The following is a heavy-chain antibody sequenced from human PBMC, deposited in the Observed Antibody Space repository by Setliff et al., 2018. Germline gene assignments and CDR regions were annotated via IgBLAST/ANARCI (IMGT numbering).Heavy chain of an antibody. CDR3: ARHHPPGIAVAGTLDY. CDR1: GYSFTSYW. CDR2: IYPGDSDT. V-gene: IGHV5-51*01. J-gene: IGHJ4*02. Sequence: GESLTISCKGSGYSFTSYWIGWVRQMPGKGLEWMGIIYPGDSDTRYSPSLQGQVTISADKSISTAYLQWSSLKASDTAMYYCARHHPPGIAVAGTLDYWGQGTLVTVS. D-gene: IGHD6-19*01.